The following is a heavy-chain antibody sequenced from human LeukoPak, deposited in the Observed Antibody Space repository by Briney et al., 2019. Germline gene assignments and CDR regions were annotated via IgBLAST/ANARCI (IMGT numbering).Heavy chain of an antibody. V-gene: IGHV3-33*01. D-gene: IGHD1-26*01. CDR3: VRGVGVSRFNYFDP. J-gene: IGHJ5*02. CDR2: IWYDASNK. Sequence: GSLTLSCAASGFTFSSFGMHWVRQAPGKGLEWVAVIWYDASNKYYANSVKGRFTISRDNSKNTLYLQMNSLRDDDTAVYYCVRGVGVSRFNYFDPWGQGTLVTVSS. CDR1: GFTFSSFG.